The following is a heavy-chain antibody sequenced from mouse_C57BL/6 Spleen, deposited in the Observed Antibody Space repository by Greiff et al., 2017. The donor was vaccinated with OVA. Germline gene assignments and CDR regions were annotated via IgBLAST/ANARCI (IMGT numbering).Heavy chain of an antibody. CDR2: INPNYGTT. J-gene: IGHJ1*03. V-gene: IGHV1-39*01. CDR3: ARSNYGSSYWYFDV. Sequence: VQLQQSGPELVKPGASVKISCKASGYSFTDYNMNWVKQSNGKSLEWIGVINPNYGTTSYNQKFKGKATLTVDQSSSTAYMQLNSLTSEDSAVXYGARSNYGSSYWYFDVWGTGTTVTVSS. CDR1: GYSFTDYN. D-gene: IGHD1-1*01.